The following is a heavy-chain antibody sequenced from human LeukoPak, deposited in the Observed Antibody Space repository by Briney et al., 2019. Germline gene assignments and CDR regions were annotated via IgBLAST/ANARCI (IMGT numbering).Heavy chain of an antibody. V-gene: IGHV4-34*01. CDR1: GDSFTDYF. CDR2: INDYTGNT. CDR3: ARGRIAKIVVVHSFHYGMDV. J-gene: IGHJ6*02. D-gene: IGHD3-22*01. Sequence: SETLSLTCAVFGDSFTDYFWTWLRQSPGKGLEWIGEINDYTGNTNYNPSLNSRVSISLEKSKNQFSLELRSVTAADTAVYYCARGRIAKIVVVHSFHYGMDVWGQGTTVTVSS.